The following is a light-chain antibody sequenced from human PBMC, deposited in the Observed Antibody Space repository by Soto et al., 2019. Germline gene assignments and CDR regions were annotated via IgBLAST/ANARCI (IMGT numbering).Light chain of an antibody. V-gene: IGLV1-40*01. J-gene: IGLJ2*01. CDR2: GDT. CDR3: QSYDSSRFGLI. Sequence: QSVLTQPPSVTGAPGQRVTISCTWNNSNIGTDYGVHWYQQFPGTAPRLLSCGDTNRPSGVPDRFSGSKSGTSASLAIAGLQAEDEADYYCQSYDSSRFGLIFGGGTKLTVL. CDR1: NSNIGTDYG.